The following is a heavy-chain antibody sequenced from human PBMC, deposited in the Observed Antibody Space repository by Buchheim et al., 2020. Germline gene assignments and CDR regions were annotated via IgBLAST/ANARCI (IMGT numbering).Heavy chain of an antibody. CDR2: IYYSGST. CDR1: GGSISSSSYY. J-gene: IGHJ5*02. D-gene: IGHD3-10*01. CDR3: ARDGGYYYGSGSYNNWFDP. Sequence: QLQLQESGPGLVKPSETLSLTCTVSGGSISSSSYYWGWIRQPPGKGLEWIGSIYYSGSTYYNPSLKSRVTISVDKSKHQFSLNLSSVTAADTAVYYCARDGGYYYGSGSYNNWFDPWGQGTL. V-gene: IGHV4-39*07.